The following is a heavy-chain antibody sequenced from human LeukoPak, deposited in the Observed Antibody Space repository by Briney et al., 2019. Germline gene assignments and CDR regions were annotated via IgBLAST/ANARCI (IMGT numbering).Heavy chain of an antibody. Sequence: GGSLRLSCAASGFTFSGFYMTWLRQAPGKGLVWVSYISTGGTSVYYADPVKGRFTISRDNAKNSLYLQMNSLRAEDTAVYHCARVRYHDSGRFLDYWGQGSLVTVSS. J-gene: IGHJ4*02. CDR3: ARVRYHDSGRFLDY. V-gene: IGHV3-11*04. CDR2: ISTGGTSV. D-gene: IGHD3-10*01. CDR1: GFTFSGFY.